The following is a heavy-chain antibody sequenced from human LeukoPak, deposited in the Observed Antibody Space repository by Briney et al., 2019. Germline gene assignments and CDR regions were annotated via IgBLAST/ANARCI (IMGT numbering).Heavy chain of an antibody. CDR3: ARDDGRWLEYYFDY. V-gene: IGHV1-2*02. J-gene: IGHJ4*02. D-gene: IGHD5-24*01. CDR2: INPNSGGT. CDR1: GYTFTGYY. Sequence: PSVKVSCKASGYTFTGYYMHWVRQAPGQGLEWMGWINPNSGGTNYAQKFQGRVTMTRDTSISTAYMELSRLRSDDTAVYYCARDDGRWLEYYFDYWGQGTLVTVSS.